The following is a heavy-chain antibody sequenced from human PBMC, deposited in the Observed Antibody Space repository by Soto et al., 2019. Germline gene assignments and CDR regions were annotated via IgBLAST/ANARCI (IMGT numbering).Heavy chain of an antibody. V-gene: IGHV4-4*02. CDR3: AGGITVAGPSRDGFDI. J-gene: IGHJ3*02. Sequence: QVQLQESGPGLVKPSVTLSLTCAVSSGSISSSNWWCWVRQPPGKGLEWIGEIYHSGSTNYNPSLKSRVTILVDKSTNQFSLKLSSVTAADTAVYYCAGGITVAGPSRDGFDIWGQGTMVTVTS. D-gene: IGHD6-19*01. CDR1: SGSISSSNW. CDR2: IYHSGST.